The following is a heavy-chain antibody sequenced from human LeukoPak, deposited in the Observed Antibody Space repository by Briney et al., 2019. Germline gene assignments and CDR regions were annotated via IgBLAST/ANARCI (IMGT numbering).Heavy chain of an antibody. Sequence: SETLSLTCAVYGGSFSSYYWSWIRQPPGKGLEWIGYIYYSGSTNYNPSLKSRVTISVDTSKNQFSLKLSSVTAADTAVYYCARIKAYYYYYGMDVWGQGTTVTVSS. J-gene: IGHJ6*02. CDR2: IYYSGST. CDR3: ARIKAYYYYYGMDV. V-gene: IGHV4-59*08. CDR1: GGSFSSYY.